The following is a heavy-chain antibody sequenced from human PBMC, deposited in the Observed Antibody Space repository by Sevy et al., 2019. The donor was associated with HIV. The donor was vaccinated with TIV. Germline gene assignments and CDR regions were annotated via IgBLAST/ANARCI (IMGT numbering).Heavy chain of an antibody. V-gene: IGHV3-53*01. Sequence: GGSLRLSCAASGFSISNNYTAWVRQAPGKGLEWVSVMYSGGSPYYADSVKGRFSLSREMAKNSVYLQMNSLRAGDTAVYYCARGYCGGGSCTAFDPWGQGTLVTVSS. D-gene: IGHD2-15*01. J-gene: IGHJ5*02. CDR1: GFSISNNY. CDR3: ARGYCGGGSCTAFDP. CDR2: MYSGGSP.